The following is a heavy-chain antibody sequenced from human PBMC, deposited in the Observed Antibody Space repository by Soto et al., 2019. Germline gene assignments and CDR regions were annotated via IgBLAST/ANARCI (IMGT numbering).Heavy chain of an antibody. CDR1: GGSISSYY. V-gene: IGHV4-59*01. Sequence: SETLSLTCTVSGGSISSYYWSWIRQPPGKGLEWIGYIYYSGSTNYNPSLKSRVTISVDTSKNQFSLKLSSVTAADTAVYYCARVVREQLVTPAGYYYYGMDVWGQGTTVTV. CDR2: IYYSGST. J-gene: IGHJ6*02. CDR3: ARVVREQLVTPAGYYYYGMDV. D-gene: IGHD6-13*01.